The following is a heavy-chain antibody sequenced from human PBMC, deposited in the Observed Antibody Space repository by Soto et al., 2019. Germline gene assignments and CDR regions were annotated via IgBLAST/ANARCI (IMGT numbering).Heavy chain of an antibody. CDR2: TYYRSKWYN. V-gene: IGHV6-1*01. J-gene: IGHJ5*02. CDR1: GDSVSSNSPA. D-gene: IGHD6-13*01. Sequence: SQTLSLTCVISGDSVSSNSPAWHWIRQSPSRGLEWLGRTYYRSKWYNDYAVSVKSRITINPDTSKNQFSLQLNSVTPEDTAVYYCARELGSSWNWFDPWGQGTLVTFSS. CDR3: ARELGSSWNWFDP.